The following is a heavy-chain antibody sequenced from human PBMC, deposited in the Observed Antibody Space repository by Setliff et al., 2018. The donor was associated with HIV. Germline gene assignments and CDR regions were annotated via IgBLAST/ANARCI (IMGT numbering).Heavy chain of an antibody. CDR1: GYTFTNHG. V-gene: IGHV1-18*01. CDR3: ARILVGVDDAFDI. Sequence: ASVKVSCKASGYTFTNHGISWVRQAPGQGLEWMGWISAYNGNTNYAQKLQDRVTMTTDTSTSTAYMELRSLRSDDTAVYCCARILVGVDDAFDIWGQGTMVTVSS. J-gene: IGHJ3*02. D-gene: IGHD1-26*01. CDR2: ISAYNGNT.